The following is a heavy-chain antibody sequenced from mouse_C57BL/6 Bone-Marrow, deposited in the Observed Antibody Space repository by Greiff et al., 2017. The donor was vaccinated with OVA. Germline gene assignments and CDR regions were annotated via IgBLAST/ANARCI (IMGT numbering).Heavy chain of an antibody. V-gene: IGHV5-6*01. D-gene: IGHD2-4*01. Sequence: EVKLMESGGDLVKPGGSLKLSCAASGFTFSSYGMSWVRQTPDKRLEWVATISSGGSYTYYPDSVKGRFTISRDNAKNTLYLQMSSLKSEDTAMYYCADEDYDYDVGFAYWGQGTLVTVSA. CDR3: ADEDYDYDVGFAY. CDR2: ISSGGSYT. J-gene: IGHJ3*01. CDR1: GFTFSSYG.